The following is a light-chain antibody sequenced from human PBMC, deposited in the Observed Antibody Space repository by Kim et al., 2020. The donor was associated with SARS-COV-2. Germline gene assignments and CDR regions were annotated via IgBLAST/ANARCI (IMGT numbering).Light chain of an antibody. CDR2: EVS. CDR1: SSDVGSYNR. V-gene: IGLV2-23*02. Sequence: QSITISCTGTSSDVGSYNRVSWYQQHPGKAPKLMIYEVSTRPSGVANRFSGSKSGNTASLTISGLQAEDEADYYCCSYAGSSTFVVFGGGTKLTVL. CDR3: CSYAGSSTFVV. J-gene: IGLJ2*01.